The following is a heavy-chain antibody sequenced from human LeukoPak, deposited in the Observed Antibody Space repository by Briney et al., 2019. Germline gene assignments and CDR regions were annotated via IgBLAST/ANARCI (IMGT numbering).Heavy chain of an antibody. Sequence: PGGSLRLSCAASGFTFSSYSMNWVRQAPGKGLEWVSSISSSSSYIYYADSVKGRFTISRDNDKNSLYLQMNSLRAEDTAVYYCARDRAPAEPDAFDIWGQGTMVTVSS. CDR1: GFTFSSYS. CDR3: ARDRAPAEPDAFDI. V-gene: IGHV3-21*01. CDR2: ISSSSSYI. J-gene: IGHJ3*02. D-gene: IGHD1-14*01.